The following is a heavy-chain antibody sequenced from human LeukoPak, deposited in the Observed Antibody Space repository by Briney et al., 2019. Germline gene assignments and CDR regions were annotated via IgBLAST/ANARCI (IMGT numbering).Heavy chain of an antibody. CDR3: ARSLRSMVRGVREFDY. V-gene: IGHV3-23*01. Sequence: SGGSLRLSCAASGFTFSSYAMSWVRQAPGKGLEWVSAISGSGGSTYYADSVKGRFTISRDNSKNTLYLQMNSLRAEDTAVYYCARSLRSMVRGVREFDYWGQGTLVTVSS. CDR1: GFTFSSYA. CDR2: ISGSGGST. D-gene: IGHD3-10*01. J-gene: IGHJ4*02.